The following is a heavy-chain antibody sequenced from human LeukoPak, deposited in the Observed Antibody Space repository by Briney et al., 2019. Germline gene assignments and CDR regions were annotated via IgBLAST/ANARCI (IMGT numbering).Heavy chain of an antibody. D-gene: IGHD6-13*01. CDR2: MNPNSGNT. V-gene: IGHV1-8*01. CDR1: GYTFTSYG. Sequence: ASVKVSCKASGYTFTSYGINWVRQATGQGLEWMGWMNPNSGNTGYAQKFQGRVTMTRNTSISTAYMELSSLRSEDTAVYYCARGSAGTAYYYYYGMDVWGQGTTVTVSS. J-gene: IGHJ6*02. CDR3: ARGSAGTAYYYYYGMDV.